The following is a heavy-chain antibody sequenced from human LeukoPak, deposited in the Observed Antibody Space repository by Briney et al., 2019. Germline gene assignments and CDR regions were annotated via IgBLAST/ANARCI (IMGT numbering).Heavy chain of an antibody. CDR3: ARDVAYNAFDY. V-gene: IGHV3-7*01. CDR1: GFTFSSSW. CDR2: IKPDGSAK. Sequence: GGSLRLSCAASGFTFSSSWMTWVRRAPGKGLEWVANIKPDGSAKNYVGFVQGRFTISRDNTKNSVYLQMSSLRVEDTAVYFCARDVAYNAFDYWGQGTLVTVSS. D-gene: IGHD1-14*01. J-gene: IGHJ4*02.